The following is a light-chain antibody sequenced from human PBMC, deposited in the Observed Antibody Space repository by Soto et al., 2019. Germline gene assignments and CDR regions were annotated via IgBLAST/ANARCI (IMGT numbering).Light chain of an antibody. Sequence: EIVLTQSPATLSSFPGDRVTLSCRASQYINTRLAWYQHRPGQAPRLLIYQTSIRATGIPDRFSGSGSGTDFTLSISGLEPEDSAVYYCQQYGNSLTFGGGTKVDIK. CDR3: QQYGNSLT. CDR1: QYINTR. CDR2: QTS. V-gene: IGKV3-20*01. J-gene: IGKJ4*01.